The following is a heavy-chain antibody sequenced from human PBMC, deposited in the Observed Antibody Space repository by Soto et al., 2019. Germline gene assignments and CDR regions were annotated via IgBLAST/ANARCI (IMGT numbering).Heavy chain of an antibody. CDR3: AKGGDGNHFDY. Sequence: GVSLRLSFAASGFTFSSYGMHRVGQAPGKGLEWVAVISYDGSNKYYADSVKGRFTISRDNSKNTLYLQMNSLRAEDTAVYYCAKGGDGNHFDYWGQGTLVTVSS. V-gene: IGHV3-30*18. D-gene: IGHD4-17*01. CDR1: GFTFSSYG. J-gene: IGHJ4*02. CDR2: ISYDGSNK.